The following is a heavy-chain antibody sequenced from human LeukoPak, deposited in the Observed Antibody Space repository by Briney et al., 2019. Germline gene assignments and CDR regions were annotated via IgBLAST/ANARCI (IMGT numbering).Heavy chain of an antibody. Sequence: PGGSLRLSCAASGFTFSSYWMSWVRQAPGKGLEWVANIKQDGSEKYYVDSAKGRFTISRDNAKNSLYLQMNSLRAEDTAVYYCARRSEIVVVVAATRYGLYYFDYWGQGTLVTVSS. CDR3: ARRSEIVVVVAATRYGLYYFDY. D-gene: IGHD2-15*01. CDR2: IKQDGSEK. J-gene: IGHJ4*02. CDR1: GFTFSSYW. V-gene: IGHV3-7*01.